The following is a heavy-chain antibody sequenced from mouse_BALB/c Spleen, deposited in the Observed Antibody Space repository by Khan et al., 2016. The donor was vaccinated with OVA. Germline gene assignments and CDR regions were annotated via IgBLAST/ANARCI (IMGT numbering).Heavy chain of an antibody. CDR2: INPKNGNT. J-gene: IGHJ4*01. CDR3: ARDAGRY. CDR1: GYTFPEYT. Sequence: EVQLQESGPELVKPGASVKISCKTSGYTFPEYTVHWVKQSLGKSLDWIGVINPKNGNTAYNQKFKGKATLTVDKSSSTAYMECRSLTSEDSAVYYCARDAGRYWGQGTSVTVAS. V-gene: IGHV1-18*01. D-gene: IGHD3-3*01.